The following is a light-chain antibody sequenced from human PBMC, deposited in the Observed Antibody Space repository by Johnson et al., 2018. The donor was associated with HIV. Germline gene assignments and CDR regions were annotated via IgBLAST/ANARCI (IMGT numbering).Light chain of an antibody. Sequence: HSVLTQPPSVSAAPGQDVTISCSGSYSNIGSNYVSWFQHLPGAAPKLLIYDNNKRPSGIPDRFSGSKSGTSATLDITGLQSGDEADYYCGTWDSSLSAYVFGNGTKVTVL. CDR1: YSNIGSNY. CDR2: DNN. J-gene: IGLJ1*01. V-gene: IGLV1-51*02. CDR3: GTWDSSLSAYV.